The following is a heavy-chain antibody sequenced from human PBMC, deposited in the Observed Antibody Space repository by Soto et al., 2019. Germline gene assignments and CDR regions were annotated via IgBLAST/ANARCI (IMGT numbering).Heavy chain of an antibody. D-gene: IGHD3-3*01. J-gene: IGHJ6*02. CDR1: GESFSPYI. V-gene: IGHV4-34*01. CDR2: TSHSGIT. CDR3: ARGDCDFWSGYCRGPRADV. Sequence: VQLQQWGAGLLKPSETLSLTCAVYGESFSPYIYTWIRQPPGKGLEWTGETSHSGITNYNPSLKSRVTISVHTSSNQFSLNLTSVTAADTAVYYCARGDCDFWSGYCRGPRADVWGQGTTVTVSS.